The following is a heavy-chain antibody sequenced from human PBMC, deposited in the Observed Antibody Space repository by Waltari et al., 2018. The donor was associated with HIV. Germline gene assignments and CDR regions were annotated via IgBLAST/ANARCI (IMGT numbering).Heavy chain of an antibody. CDR2: IRSDTDTI. D-gene: IGHD6-19*01. V-gene: IGHV3-11*01. CDR1: GFTFRDYY. Sequence: VQLAVSGGGLVNPGGSLRPSCATSGFTFRDYYMPWIRQAPGKGLEWVSYIRSDTDTIYYADSVKGRFTISRDNAKNSLYLQMNRLSVEDTAVYYCARLKYSSGFFDYWGQGALVTVSS. CDR3: ARLKYSSGFFDY. J-gene: IGHJ4*02.